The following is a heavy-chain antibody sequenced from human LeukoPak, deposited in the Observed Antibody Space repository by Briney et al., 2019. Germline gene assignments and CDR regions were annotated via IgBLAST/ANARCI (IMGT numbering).Heavy chain of an antibody. CDR2: IYYSGST. CDR3: ARDGGDYGIDY. CDR1: GGSISSSSYF. Sequence: SETLSLTCPVSGGSISSSSYFWGWIRQPPGKGLEWIGSIYYSGSTYYNPSLKSRVTISVDTSKNQFSLKLSSVTAADTAVHYCARDGGDYGIDYWGQGTLVTVSS. V-gene: IGHV4-39*07. D-gene: IGHD4-17*01. J-gene: IGHJ4*02.